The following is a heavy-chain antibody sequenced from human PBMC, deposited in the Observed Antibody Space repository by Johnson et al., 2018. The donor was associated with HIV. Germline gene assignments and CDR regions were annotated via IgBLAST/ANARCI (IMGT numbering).Heavy chain of an antibody. D-gene: IGHD6-13*01. CDR1: GFTFDDYG. J-gene: IGHJ3*01. V-gene: IGHV3-20*04. CDR2: INWNGGNI. CDR3: ARPFGSGGYTSSWYLGLGAFDL. Sequence: EVQLVESGGGLVQPGRSLRLSCAASGFTFDDYGMSWVRQVPGKGLEWVSGINWNGGNIGYADSVKGRFSISRYNATQSLYLQMHSLEPEATAFYYCARPFGSGGYTSSWYLGLGAFDLWGQGTMVTVSS.